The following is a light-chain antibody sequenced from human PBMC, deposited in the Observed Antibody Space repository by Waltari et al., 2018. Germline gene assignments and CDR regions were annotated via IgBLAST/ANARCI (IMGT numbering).Light chain of an antibody. CDR1: QSISSD. V-gene: IGKV1-39*01. CDR3: QQSYSTPPT. J-gene: IGKJ4*01. Sequence: DIQMTQSPSSLSAYLGDRVPIPCRASQSISSDLNWYQQKPGKAPKLLISGTSNLQSGVHSGFSGSGSGTDFTLTINSLQPLDSATYYCQQSYSTPPTFGGGTKVEI. CDR2: GTS.